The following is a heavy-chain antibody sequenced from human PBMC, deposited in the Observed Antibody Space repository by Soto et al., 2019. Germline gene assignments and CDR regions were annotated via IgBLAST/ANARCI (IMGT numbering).Heavy chain of an antibody. Sequence: EVQLVESGGGLVQPGGSLRLSCAASGFTFNNYWMSWVRQAPGKGLECVANIKQDGTEKYYVDSVKGRFTISRDNAKTSLYLQMNSLRAEDTAVYYCARRTVLDYWGQGTLVTVFS. CDR2: IKQDGTEK. D-gene: IGHD3-10*01. V-gene: IGHV3-7*01. J-gene: IGHJ4*02. CDR3: ARRTVLDY. CDR1: GFTFNNYW.